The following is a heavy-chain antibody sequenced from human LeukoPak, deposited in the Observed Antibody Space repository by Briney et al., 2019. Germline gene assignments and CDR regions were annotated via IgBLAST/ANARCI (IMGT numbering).Heavy chain of an antibody. CDR1: GFTFSSYW. CDR3: TRGFGSGSSLPFDY. J-gene: IGHJ4*02. Sequence: GGSLRLSCVASGFTFSSYWMHWVRQAPGKGLVWVSRIESDGSSTSYADSVKGRFTISRDNAKSTLSLQMSSLRAKDTAMYYCTRGFGSGSSLPFDYWGQGTLVTVSS. CDR2: IESDGSST. V-gene: IGHV3-74*01. D-gene: IGHD3-10*01.